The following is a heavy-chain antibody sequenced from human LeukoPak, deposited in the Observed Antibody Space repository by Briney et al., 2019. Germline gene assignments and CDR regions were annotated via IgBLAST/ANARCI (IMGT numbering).Heavy chain of an antibody. CDR3: ARGASAGYYYGMDV. V-gene: IGHV3-30-3*01. D-gene: IGHD2-2*01. Sequence: GGSLRLSCTASGFTFNTYAIHWVRQAPGKGLQWVAVISYDGSNKYYADSVKGRFTISRDNSKNTLYLQMNSLRAEDTAVYYCARGASAGYYYGMDVWGQGTTVTVSS. J-gene: IGHJ6*02. CDR1: GFTFNTYA. CDR2: ISYDGSNK.